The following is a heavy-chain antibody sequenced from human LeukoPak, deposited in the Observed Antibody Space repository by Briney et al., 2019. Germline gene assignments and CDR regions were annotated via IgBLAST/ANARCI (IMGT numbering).Heavy chain of an antibody. V-gene: IGHV4-34*01. D-gene: IGHD2-2*01. CDR3: ARGRQLPHFRYYYYYGTDV. Sequence: PSETLSLTCAVSGGSFSGYYWSWIRQPPGKGLEWSGEINHSGRTNYNPSLKSRVTISVHPSKNQFSLKLSSVTAADTAVYYCARGRQLPHFRYYYYYGTDVWGQGTTVTVSS. CDR1: GGSFSGYY. J-gene: IGHJ6*02. CDR2: INHSGRT.